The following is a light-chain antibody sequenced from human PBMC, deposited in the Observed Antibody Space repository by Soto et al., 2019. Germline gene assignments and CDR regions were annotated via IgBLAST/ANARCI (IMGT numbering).Light chain of an antibody. CDR2: VNSDGSH. J-gene: IGLJ2*01. CDR1: SGLSSYA. Sequence: QSVLTQPPSASASLGASVKLTCTLTSGLSSYAIAWHQQQPEKGPRFLMKVNSDGSHNKGDGIPDRFSGSSSGAERYLTISSLQSEDEADYFCQTWGTGKGVFGGGTQLTVL. CDR3: QTWGTGKGV. V-gene: IGLV4-69*01.